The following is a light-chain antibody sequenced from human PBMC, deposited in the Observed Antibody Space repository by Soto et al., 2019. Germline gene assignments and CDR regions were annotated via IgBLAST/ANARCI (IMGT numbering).Light chain of an antibody. J-gene: IGKJ4*01. Sequence: ETVITQSPATLSVSPGERATLSCRASQSVSSNLAWFQQKPGQAPRLLIYGASTTATGIPARFSGSGSGTEFILTISSLQSEDFAVYYCQQYNNWPLTFGGGTKVDIK. CDR3: QQYNNWPLT. CDR1: QSVSSN. CDR2: GAS. V-gene: IGKV3-15*01.